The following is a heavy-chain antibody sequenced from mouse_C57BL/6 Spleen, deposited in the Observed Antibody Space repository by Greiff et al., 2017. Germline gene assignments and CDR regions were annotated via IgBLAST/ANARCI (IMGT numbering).Heavy chain of an antibody. Sequence: QVQLQQSGAELVKPGASVKLSCTASGYNFTEYTIHWVKQRSGQGLEWIGWFYPGSGSIKYNEKFKDKATLTADKSSSTVYMELSRLTSEDSAVYFGARHEEGGYLESYAMDYWGQGTSVTVSA. CDR3: ARHEEGGYLESYAMDY. CDR2: FYPGSGSI. D-gene: IGHD2-2*01. J-gene: IGHJ4*01. V-gene: IGHV1-62-2*01. CDR1: GYNFTEYT.